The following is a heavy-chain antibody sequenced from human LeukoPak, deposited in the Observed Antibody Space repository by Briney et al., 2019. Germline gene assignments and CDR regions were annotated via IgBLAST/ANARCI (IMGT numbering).Heavy chain of an antibody. CDR2: ISSSSSYT. V-gene: IGHV3-11*05. D-gene: IGHD3-10*01. CDR1: GFTFSDYY. CDR3: AKAPAYYYGSGSFLAY. Sequence: GGSLRLSCAASGFTFSDYYMSWIRQAPGKGLEWVSYISSSSSYTNYADSVKGRFTISRDNAKNSLYLQMNSLRAEDTAVYYCAKAPAYYYGSGSFLAYWGQGTLVTVSS. J-gene: IGHJ4*02.